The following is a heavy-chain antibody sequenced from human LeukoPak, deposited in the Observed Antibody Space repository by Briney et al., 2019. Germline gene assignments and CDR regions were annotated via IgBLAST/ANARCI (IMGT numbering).Heavy chain of an antibody. CDR3: ARMRKRFGELSIGAFDI. V-gene: IGHV4-34*01. D-gene: IGHD3-10*01. Sequence: SETLSLTCAGYGGSFIGYYWSWIRQPPGKGREWIGEINHSGRTNYNPSLKSRVTISVETSKNQFSLKLSSVTAGDTAVYYCARMRKRFGELSIGAFDIWGQGTMVTVSS. CDR1: GGSFIGYY. J-gene: IGHJ3*02. CDR2: INHSGRT.